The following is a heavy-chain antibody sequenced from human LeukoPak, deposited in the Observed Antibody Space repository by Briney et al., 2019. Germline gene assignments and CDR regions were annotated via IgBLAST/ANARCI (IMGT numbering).Heavy chain of an antibody. D-gene: IGHD2-2*03. V-gene: IGHV4-31*03. CDR2: IYYSGST. CDR1: GGSISSGGYY. Sequence: SETLSLTCTVSGGSISSGGYYWSWIRQHPGKGLGWIGYIYYSGSTYYNPSLKSRVTISVDTSKNQFSLKLSSVTAADTAVYYCARARWILVNGFDPWGQGTLVTVSS. J-gene: IGHJ5*02. CDR3: ARARWILVNGFDP.